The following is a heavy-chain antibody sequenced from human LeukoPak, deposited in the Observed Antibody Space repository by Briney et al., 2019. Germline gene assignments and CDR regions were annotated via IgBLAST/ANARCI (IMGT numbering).Heavy chain of an antibody. CDR2: ISGGGGST. V-gene: IGHV3-23*01. J-gene: IGHJ4*02. Sequence: GGSLRLSCAASGFTFSNYAMSWVRQAPGKGLEWVSAISGGGGSTYYADSVKGRFTISRDDSKNTLYLQVNDLRAEDTAVYHCARDWGYWGQGTLVTVSS. CDR3: ARDWGY. D-gene: IGHD3-16*01. CDR1: GFTFSNYA.